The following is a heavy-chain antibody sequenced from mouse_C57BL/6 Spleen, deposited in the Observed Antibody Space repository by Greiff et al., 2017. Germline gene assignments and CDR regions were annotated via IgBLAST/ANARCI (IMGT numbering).Heavy chain of an antibody. CDR1: GYAFTSSW. CDR3: ARDGSSRYWYFDV. V-gene: IGHV1-82*01. J-gene: IGHJ1*03. D-gene: IGHD6-1*01. Sequence: VQLQQSGPELVKPGASVKISCKASGYAFTSSWMHWVKQRPGQGLEWIGRIYPGDGDTNYNGKFKGKATLTADKSSSTAYMQLSSLTSEDYAVYVCARDGSSRYWYFDVWGTGTTVTVSS. CDR2: IYPGDGDT.